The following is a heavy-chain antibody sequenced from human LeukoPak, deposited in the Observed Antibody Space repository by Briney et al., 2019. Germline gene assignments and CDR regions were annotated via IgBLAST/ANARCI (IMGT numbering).Heavy chain of an antibody. D-gene: IGHD5-18*01. V-gene: IGHV3-11*03. CDR2: ITSSSSSA. CDR1: GFSFSDYY. Sequence: GGSLRLSCVASGFSFSDYYMSWIRQAPGKGLEWVAYITSSSSSANYADSVKGRLTISRDNAKNSLYLQMNSLRVEDTAVYYCARQDKAMASGCGSDIRGHGTMVTVSS. J-gene: IGHJ3*02. CDR3: ARQDKAMASGCGSDI.